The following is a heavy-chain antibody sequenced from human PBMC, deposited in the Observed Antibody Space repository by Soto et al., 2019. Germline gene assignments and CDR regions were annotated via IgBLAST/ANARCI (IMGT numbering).Heavy chain of an antibody. CDR3: ARQAFHRHGGGGWFDP. Sequence: EVQLVESGGGLVQPGGSLRLSCAASGFTFSAYDMHWVRQATGKGLEWVAAIGTQHDTYYPDSVKGRFTISRENANNSFYLQMSRLAAGDTAVYFCARQAFHRHGGGGWFDPWGQGTLVTVSS. V-gene: IGHV3-13*01. CDR2: IGTQHDT. CDR1: GFTFSAYD. D-gene: IGHD3-16*01. J-gene: IGHJ5*02.